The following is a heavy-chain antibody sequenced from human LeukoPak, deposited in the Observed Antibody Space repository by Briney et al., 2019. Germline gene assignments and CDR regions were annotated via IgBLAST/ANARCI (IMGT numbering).Heavy chain of an antibody. CDR2: IYYTGTT. J-gene: IGHJ6*02. V-gene: IGHV4-59*01. CDR1: GGSISTYY. Sequence: PSETLSPTCSVSGGSISTYYWSWIRQLPGKGLEWIGYIYYTGTTNYNPSLRSRVTISVDTSRNQFSLRLGSVTAADTAVYYCAREDPQTTVPEGMDVWGHGTTVIVSS. D-gene: IGHD4-17*01. CDR3: AREDPQTTVPEGMDV.